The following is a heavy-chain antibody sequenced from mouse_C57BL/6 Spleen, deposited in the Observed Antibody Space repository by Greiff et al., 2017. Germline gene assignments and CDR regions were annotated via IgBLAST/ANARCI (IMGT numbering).Heavy chain of an antibody. J-gene: IGHJ2*01. CDR2: IDSETGGT. V-gene: IGHV1-15*01. CDR1: GYTFTDYE. Sequence: QVQLQQSGAELVRPGASITLSRKASGYTFTDYEMHWVKQTPVHGLEWIGAIDSETGGTAYNQKFKGKAILTADKSSSTAYMELRSLTSEDSAVYYCTRYDGKGYWGQGTTLTVSS. D-gene: IGHD2-3*01. CDR3: TRYDGKGY.